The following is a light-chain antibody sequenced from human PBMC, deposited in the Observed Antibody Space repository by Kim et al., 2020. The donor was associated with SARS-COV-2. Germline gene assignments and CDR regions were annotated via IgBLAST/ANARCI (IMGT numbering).Light chain of an antibody. Sequence: PGQRATLSGRAIQRVSTYLAWYQQRPGQAPRLLIHDATKGATGIPARFRGSGSGTDFTLTIGTLEPEDSAVYYCQQRGNFGQGTRLEIK. V-gene: IGKV3-11*01. CDR1: QRVSTY. CDR2: DAT. J-gene: IGKJ5*01. CDR3: QQRGN.